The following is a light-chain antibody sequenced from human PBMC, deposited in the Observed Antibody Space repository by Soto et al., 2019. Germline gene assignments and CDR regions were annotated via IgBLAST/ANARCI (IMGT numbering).Light chain of an antibody. Sequence: IQMTQSPSTLSASVGERVTVTCRASQGISSDLGWYQQKPGKAPKLLIYAASRWAPGIPERFSGSGSGTDFTLTISRLEPEDFAVYYCQQYLSSSKTFGQGTKVDIK. CDR2: AAS. J-gene: IGKJ1*01. V-gene: IGKV1-13*02. CDR3: QQYLSSSKT. CDR1: QGISSD.